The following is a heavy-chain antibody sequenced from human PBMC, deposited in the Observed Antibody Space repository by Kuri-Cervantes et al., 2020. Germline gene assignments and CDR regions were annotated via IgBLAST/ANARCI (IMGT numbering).Heavy chain of an antibody. CDR1: GFTFSNYD. CDR2: ISSSSSYI. Sequence: GGSLRLSCAASGFTFSNYDMNWVRQAPGKGLEWVSSISSSSSYIYYADSVKGRFTISRDNATNSLYLQMNSLRAEDTAVYYCARVLLRSYWYFDLWGRGTLVTVSS. CDR3: ARVLLRSYWYFDL. V-gene: IGHV3-21*01. D-gene: IGHD3-10*01. J-gene: IGHJ2*01.